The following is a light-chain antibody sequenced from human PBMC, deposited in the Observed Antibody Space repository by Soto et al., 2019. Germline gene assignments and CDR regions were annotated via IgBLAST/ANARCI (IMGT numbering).Light chain of an antibody. CDR2: EVS. V-gene: IGLV2-14*01. Sequence: QSALTQPASVSGSPGQSIIISCTGTSSDVGGYNYGSWYQQHPGKAPKLMIYEVSNRPSGVSNRFSGSKSGNTASLTISGLQAEDEADYYCSSYTSSSTLVFGTGTKLTVL. CDR3: SSYTSSSTLV. CDR1: SSDVGGYNY. J-gene: IGLJ1*01.